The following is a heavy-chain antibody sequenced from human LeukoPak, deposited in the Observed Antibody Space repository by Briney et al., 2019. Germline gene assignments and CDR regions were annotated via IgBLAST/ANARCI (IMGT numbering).Heavy chain of an antibody. CDR2: IYSNGNT. CDR1: GFSVSNY. D-gene: IGHD6-19*01. J-gene: IGHJ4*02. CDR3: ARVRNVNSVAGTVGY. Sequence: SGGSLRLSCEASGFSVSNYMSWVRQAPGKGLEWVSVIYSNGNTYYADSVKGRFTISRDNSKNTLYLQMNSLRAEDTAVYYCARVRNVNSVAGTVGYWGQGTLVTVSS. V-gene: IGHV3-53*01.